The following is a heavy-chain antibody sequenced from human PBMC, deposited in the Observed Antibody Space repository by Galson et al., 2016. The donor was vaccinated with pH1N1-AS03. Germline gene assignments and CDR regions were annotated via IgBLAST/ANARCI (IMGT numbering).Heavy chain of an antibody. Sequence: EPLSLTCSVSGGSINGNYWSWIRQPPGKGLEWIGYIFSDGTINYKPSLWGRLTIQVDTPRNQVSLRLTSVTAADTAVYYCARGTETVNFFDYWGQGLLVTVSS. CDR1: GGSINGNY. D-gene: IGHD1-7*01. J-gene: IGHJ4*02. V-gene: IGHV4-59*01. CDR2: IFSDGTI. CDR3: ARGTETVNFFDY.